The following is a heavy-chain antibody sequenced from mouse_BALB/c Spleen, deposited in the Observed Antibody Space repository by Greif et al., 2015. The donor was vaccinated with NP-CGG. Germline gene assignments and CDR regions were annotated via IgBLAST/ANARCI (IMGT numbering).Heavy chain of an antibody. V-gene: IGHV5-17*02. CDR3: ARGLGYFDY. CDR1: GFTNNSFE. CDR2: ISSRSSTI. Sequence: EVMLVESGGGLVQPGGSRKLSCAASGFTNNSFEINWVRQAPEKGLEWVAYISSRSSTIYYADTVKGRFTISRDNPKNTLFLQMTSLRSEDTAMYYCARGLGYFDYWGQGTTLTVSS. D-gene: IGHD3-3*01. J-gene: IGHJ2*01.